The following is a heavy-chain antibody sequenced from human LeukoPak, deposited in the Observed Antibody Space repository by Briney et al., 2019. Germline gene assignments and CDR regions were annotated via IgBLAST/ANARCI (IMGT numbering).Heavy chain of an antibody. CDR3: ARDGADNYYGSGKSNWFDP. V-gene: IGHV4-59*11. CDR2: IYYSGST. D-gene: IGHD3-10*01. Sequence: PSGTLSLTCTVSGGSISSHYWSWIRQPPGKGLEWIGYIYYSGSTNYNPSLKSRVTISVDTSKNQFSLKLSSVTAADTAVYYCARDGADNYYGSGKSNWFDPWGQGTLVTVSS. CDR1: GGSISSHY. J-gene: IGHJ5*02.